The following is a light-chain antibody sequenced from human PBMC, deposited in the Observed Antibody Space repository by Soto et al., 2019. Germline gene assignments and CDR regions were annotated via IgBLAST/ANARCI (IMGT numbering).Light chain of an antibody. Sequence: DIQMTQSPSSLSASVGDRVTITCRASQSISTYLNWYQQKAGLAPKLLIYAASSLQSGVPSRLNGSVSGTDFTLTISSLQPEDFATYYCQQTYSTPPTFGQGTKVDIK. J-gene: IGKJ1*01. CDR2: AAS. V-gene: IGKV1-39*01. CDR1: QSISTY. CDR3: QQTYSTPPT.